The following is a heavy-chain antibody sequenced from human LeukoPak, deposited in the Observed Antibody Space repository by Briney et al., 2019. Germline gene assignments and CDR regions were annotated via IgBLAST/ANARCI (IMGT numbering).Heavy chain of an antibody. D-gene: IGHD6-13*01. CDR1: GGSISSYY. CDR3: ARYRIAEDLTANWFDP. V-gene: IGHV4-59*01. J-gene: IGHJ5*02. Sequence: PSETLSLTCTVSGGSISSYYWSWIRQPPGKGLEWIGYIYYSGSTNYNPSLKSRVTISVDTSKNQFSLKLSSVTAADTAVYYCARYRIAEDLTANWFDPWGQGTLVTVSS. CDR2: IYYSGST.